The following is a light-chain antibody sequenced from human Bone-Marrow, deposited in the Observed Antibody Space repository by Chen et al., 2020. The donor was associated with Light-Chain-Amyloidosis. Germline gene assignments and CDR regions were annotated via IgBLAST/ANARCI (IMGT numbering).Light chain of an antibody. Sequence: DIQMTQSPSSLSASVGDRVTIVCRASQSISTYLNWYQQKPGKAPKLLIYATSTLQTGVPSRFSGSGSGTDFTLTISRLQPEDFATYYCQESHSSLSRTFGQGTKLEIK. V-gene: IGKV1-39*01. CDR1: QSISTY. CDR3: QESHSSLSRT. J-gene: IGKJ2*02. CDR2: ATS.